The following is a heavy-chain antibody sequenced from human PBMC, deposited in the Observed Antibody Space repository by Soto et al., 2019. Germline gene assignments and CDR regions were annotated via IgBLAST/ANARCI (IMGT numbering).Heavy chain of an antibody. V-gene: IGHV3-23*01. D-gene: IGHD5-18*01. CDR1: GFTFSSYA. Sequence: EVQLLESGGGLVQPGGSLRLSCAASGFTFSSYAMSWVRQAPGKGLEWVSAISGSGGSTYYSDSVKGRFTISRHNSNNALYLQISSLIAEDTAVYYCAKDGLTWIPLWVAPYYFDYWGQGTLVTVSA. CDR3: AKDGLTWIPLWVAPYYFDY. J-gene: IGHJ4*02. CDR2: ISGSGGST.